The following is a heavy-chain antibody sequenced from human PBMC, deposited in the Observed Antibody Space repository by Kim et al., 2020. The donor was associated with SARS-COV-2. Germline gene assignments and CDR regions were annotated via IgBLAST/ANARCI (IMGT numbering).Heavy chain of an antibody. CDR2: IYYSGST. CDR1: GGSISSYY. Sequence: SETLSLTCTVSGGSISSYYWSWIRQPPGKGLEWIGYIYYSGSTNYNPSLKSRVTISVDTSKNQFSLKLSSVTAAYTAVYYCARSLGITGTANKNWFDPWGQGTLVTVSS. J-gene: IGHJ5*02. CDR3: ARSLGITGTANKNWFDP. D-gene: IGHD1-20*01. V-gene: IGHV4-59*01.